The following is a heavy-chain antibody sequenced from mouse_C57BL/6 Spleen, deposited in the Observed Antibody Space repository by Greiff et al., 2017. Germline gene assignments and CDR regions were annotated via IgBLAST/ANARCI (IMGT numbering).Heavy chain of an antibody. V-gene: IGHV1-39*01. J-gene: IGHJ2*01. CDR2: IIPDCGTT. CDR3: ARGEVSPYFDY. Sequence: EVQLQESGPELVKPGASVKISCKASGYTFTDYNMNWVKQSPGQSLEWIGVIIPDCGTTCYNQKFKGKATLTVDQSSSTAYMQLSSLTSEDSAVYDGARGEVSPYFDYGGKGTTLTVSS. CDR1: GYTFTDYN.